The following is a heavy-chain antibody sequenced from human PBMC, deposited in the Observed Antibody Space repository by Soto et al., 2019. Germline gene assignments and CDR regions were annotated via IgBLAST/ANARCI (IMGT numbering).Heavy chain of an antibody. V-gene: IGHV3-53*04. CDR2: IYSGGST. Sequence: EVQLVESGGGLVQPGGSLRLSCAASGFTVSSNYMSWVRQAPGKGLEWVSVIYSGGSTYYADSVKGRFTISRHNSKNTLYLQMNSLRAEDTAVYYCARQIDAYGYCSGGSCYSDAFDIWGQGTMVTVSS. D-gene: IGHD2-15*01. CDR3: ARQIDAYGYCSGGSCYSDAFDI. CDR1: GFTVSSNY. J-gene: IGHJ3*02.